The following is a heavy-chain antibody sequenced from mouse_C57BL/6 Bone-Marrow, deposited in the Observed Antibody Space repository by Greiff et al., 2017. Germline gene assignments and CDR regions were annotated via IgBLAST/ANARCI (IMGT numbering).Heavy chain of an antibody. CDR2: ISGGGGNT. V-gene: IGHV5-9*01. CDR1: GFTFSSYT. CDR3: ASYSNAWFAY. Sequence: EVHLVESGGGLVKPGGSLKLSCAASGFTFSSYTMSWVRQTPEKRLEWVATISGGGGNTYYPDSVKGRFTIARDNAKNTLYLQMSSLRSEDTALYYCASYSNAWFAYWGQGTLVTVSA. J-gene: IGHJ3*01. D-gene: IGHD2-5*01.